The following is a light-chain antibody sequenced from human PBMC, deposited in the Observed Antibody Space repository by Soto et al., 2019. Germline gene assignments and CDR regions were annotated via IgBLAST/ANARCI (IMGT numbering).Light chain of an antibody. V-gene: IGLV1-44*01. CDR2: SDS. CDR3: ASWDDSLSGVV. J-gene: IGLJ2*01. CDR1: SSNIGSNT. Sequence: QSVLTQPPSASGTPGQRVTISCSGSSSNIGSNTVSWYQQLPGTAPKLLIYSDSQGPSGVPDRFSGSKSGTSASLAISGLRSEDEGDYSCASWDDSLSGVVFGGGTKLTV.